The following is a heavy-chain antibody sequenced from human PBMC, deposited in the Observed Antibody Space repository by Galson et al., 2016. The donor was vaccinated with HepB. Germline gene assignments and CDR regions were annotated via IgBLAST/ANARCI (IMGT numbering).Heavy chain of an antibody. CDR1: GFIFSTYG. CDR3: AKPYGYSYGSYAFDI. Sequence: SLRLSCAASGFIFSTYGMHWVRQAPGKGLEWVAVISYDGNKKYYADSVIGRATISRDNSKNTVFLRVNSLRGEDTAVYYCAKPYGYSYGSYAFDIWGQGTMVIVSS. CDR2: ISYDGNKK. J-gene: IGHJ3*02. V-gene: IGHV3-30*18. D-gene: IGHD5-18*01.